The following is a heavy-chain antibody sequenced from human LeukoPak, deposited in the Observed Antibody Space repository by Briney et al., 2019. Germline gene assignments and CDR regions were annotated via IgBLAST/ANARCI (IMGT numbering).Heavy chain of an antibody. J-gene: IGHJ4*02. CDR3: AKGRVVVVPAAICDY. CDR1: GFTFSSYW. V-gene: IGHV3-23*01. CDR2: ISGSGGST. Sequence: GGSLRLSCAASGFTFSSYWMSWVRQAPGKGLEWVSGISGSGGSTYYADSVKGRFTISRDKSENTLYLQMNSLRAEDTAVYYCAKGRVVVVPAAICDYWGQGTLVTVSS. D-gene: IGHD2-2*01.